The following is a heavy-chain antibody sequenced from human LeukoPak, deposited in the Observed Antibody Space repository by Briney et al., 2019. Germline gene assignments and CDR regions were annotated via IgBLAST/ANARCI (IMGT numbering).Heavy chain of an antibody. V-gene: IGHV1-2*02. CDR2: INPNSGGT. CDR3: ASVGDHYYDRSGPIDY. J-gene: IGHJ4*02. CDR1: GYTFTGYY. Sequence: ASVKVSCKASGYTFTGYYMHWVRQAPGQGLEWMGWINPNSGGTNYAQKFQGRVTMTRDTSISTAYMELSRLRSDDTAVYSCASVGDHYYDRSGPIDYWGQGTLVTVSS. D-gene: IGHD3-22*01.